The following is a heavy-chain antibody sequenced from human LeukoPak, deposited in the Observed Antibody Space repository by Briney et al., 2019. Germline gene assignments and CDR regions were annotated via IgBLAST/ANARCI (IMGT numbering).Heavy chain of an antibody. D-gene: IGHD3-10*01. CDR1: GFTFSTYW. Sequence: GGSLRLSCVASGFTFSTYWMSWVRHPPGRGLEWVANIKQDGTEKYYVDSVKGRFTISRDNAKNSLYLQMNSLRVEDTATYYCAKVAHYYYGSESYYFFEHWGQGTPVTASS. V-gene: IGHV3-7*01. CDR2: IKQDGTEK. J-gene: IGHJ4*02. CDR3: AKVAHYYYGSESYYFFEH.